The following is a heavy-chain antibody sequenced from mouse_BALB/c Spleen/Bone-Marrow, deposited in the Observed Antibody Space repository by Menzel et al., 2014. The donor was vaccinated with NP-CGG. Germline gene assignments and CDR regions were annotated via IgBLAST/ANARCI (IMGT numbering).Heavy chain of an antibody. D-gene: IGHD1-1*01. J-gene: IGHJ2*01. CDR2: INNNDGNT. CDR1: GFTFXSYG. V-gene: IGHV5-6-3*01. CDR3: ARDTYGSRFDY. Sequence: EVQGVESGGGLVQPGGSLKLSCAASGFTFXSYGMSWVRQTPDKRLELVATINNNDGNTYYPDSVKGRFTISRDNAKNTLYLQMSSLKSEDTAMYYCARDTYGSRFDYWGQGTPLTVSS.